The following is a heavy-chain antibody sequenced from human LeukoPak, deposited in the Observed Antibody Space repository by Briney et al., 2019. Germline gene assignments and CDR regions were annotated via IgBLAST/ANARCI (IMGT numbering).Heavy chain of an antibody. J-gene: IGHJ3*02. D-gene: IGHD3-9*01. Sequence: GGSLRLSCAASGFTFSTYSMNWVRQAPGKGLEWVSYISGSSSTIYYADSVKGRFSISRDNAKNSLYLQMNSLRAEDTALYYCARDGSYDILTGYYRDAFDIWGQGTMVTVSS. V-gene: IGHV3-48*04. CDR1: GFTFSTYS. CDR3: ARDGSYDILTGYYRDAFDI. CDR2: ISGSSSTI.